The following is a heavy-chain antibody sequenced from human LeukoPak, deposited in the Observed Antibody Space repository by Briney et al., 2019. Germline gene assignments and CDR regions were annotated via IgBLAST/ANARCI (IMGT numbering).Heavy chain of an antibody. CDR2: IYTSGST. CDR3: ARGSFFDYYDSSGYPDY. V-gene: IGHV4-61*02. J-gene: IGHJ4*02. Sequence: PSQTLSLTCTVSGGSISGGSYYWSWIRQPAGKGLEWIGRIYTSGSTNYNPSLKSRVTISVDTSKNQFSLKLSSVTAADTAVYYCARGSFFDYYDSSGYPDYWGQGTLVTVSS. D-gene: IGHD3-22*01. CDR1: GGSISGGSYY.